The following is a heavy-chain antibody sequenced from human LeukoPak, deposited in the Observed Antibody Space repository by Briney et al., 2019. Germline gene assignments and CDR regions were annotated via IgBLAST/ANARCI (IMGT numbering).Heavy chain of an antibody. V-gene: IGHV4-38-2*02. CDR1: GYSITSGYY. CDR2: IYHSGNP. J-gene: IGHJ4*02. Sequence: SETLSLTCNVSGYSITSGYYWGWIRQPPEKGLEWIGSIYHSGNPYYNPPLKSRVTILVDTSKNQFSLKLNSVTAADTALYFCARGYSYAYYFDCWGQGNLVTVSS. D-gene: IGHD5-18*01. CDR3: ARGYSYAYYFDC.